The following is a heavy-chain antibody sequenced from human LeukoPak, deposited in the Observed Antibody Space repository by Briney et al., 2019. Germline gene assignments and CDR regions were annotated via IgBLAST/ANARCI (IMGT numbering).Heavy chain of an antibody. CDR3: ARGPPVLGYCSGGSCYSDAFDI. J-gene: IGHJ3*02. CDR1: GFTFSSYS. V-gene: IGHV3-21*01. CDR2: ISSSSSYI. Sequence: GGSLRLSCAASGFTFSSYSMNWVRQAPGKGLEWVSSISSSSSYICYADSVKGRFTISRDNAKNSLYLQMNSLRAEDTAVYYCARGPPVLGYCSGGSCYSDAFDIWGQGTMVTVSS. D-gene: IGHD2-15*01.